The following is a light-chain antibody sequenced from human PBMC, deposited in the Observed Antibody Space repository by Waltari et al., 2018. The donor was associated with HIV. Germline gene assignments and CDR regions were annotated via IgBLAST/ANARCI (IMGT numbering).Light chain of an antibody. CDR2: EVN. J-gene: IGLJ1*01. V-gene: IGLV2-14*03. CDR3: SSYTTTYTYV. Sequence: QSALTQPASVSGSPGQPINISCSGTSSDVGGYNSVSWYQQRPGNAPKLIIYEVNSRPSGLSDRFSGSKSGNTASLTISGLQVEDEADYYCSSYTTTYTYVFGSGTKVTVL. CDR1: SSDVGGYNS.